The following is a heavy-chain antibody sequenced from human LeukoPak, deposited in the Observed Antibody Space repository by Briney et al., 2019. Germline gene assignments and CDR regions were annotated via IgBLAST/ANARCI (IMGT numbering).Heavy chain of an antibody. J-gene: IGHJ2*01. CDR3: VRDPLGYWYFDL. CDR1: GFSVSTNY. CDR2: FYRNGDT. V-gene: IGHV3-53*01. Sequence: PGGSLRLSCAASGFSVSTNYMSWVRQAPGRGLEWVSIFYRNGDTHYADSVKGRFTVSRDNSKNTLSLQMNSLRVEDTAVYYCVRDPLGYWYFDLWGRGTLVTVPS.